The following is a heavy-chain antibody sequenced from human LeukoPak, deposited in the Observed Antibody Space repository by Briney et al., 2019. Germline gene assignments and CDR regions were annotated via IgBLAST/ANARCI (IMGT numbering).Heavy chain of an antibody. Sequence: GGSLRLSCAASAFTFSSYGMHWVRQAPGKGLEWVAVIWYDGSNKYYADSVKGRFTISRDNSKNTLYLQMNSLRAEDTAVYYCARETLAYCGGDCGWYFDLWGRGTLVTVSS. CDR1: AFTFSSYG. CDR2: IWYDGSNK. J-gene: IGHJ2*01. D-gene: IGHD2-21*02. CDR3: ARETLAYCGGDCGWYFDL. V-gene: IGHV3-33*08.